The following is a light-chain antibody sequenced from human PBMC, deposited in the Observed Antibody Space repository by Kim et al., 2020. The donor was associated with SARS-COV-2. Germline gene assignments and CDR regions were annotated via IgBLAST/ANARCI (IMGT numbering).Light chain of an antibody. CDR1: SSNVGAGYD. Sequence: GVTITCTGSSSNVGAGYDVHWYQQLPGAAPKHLIYGNSNRPAGVPDRCYGSKSGASASLAITGLQAEDEADDYCQSYDSSLSGVVFGGGTQLTVL. CDR3: QSYDSSLSGVV. J-gene: IGLJ2*01. CDR2: GNS. V-gene: IGLV1-40*03.